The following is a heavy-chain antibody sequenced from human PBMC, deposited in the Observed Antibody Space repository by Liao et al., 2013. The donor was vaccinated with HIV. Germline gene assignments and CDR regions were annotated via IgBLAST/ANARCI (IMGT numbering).Heavy chain of an antibody. Sequence: QVYLLESGPGLVRPSETLSLTCTVSGASISNYFWTWIRQPAGKGLEWIGQIYLSKSTNYNPSLKSRVTMSVDTSKNQFSLNLTSMTAADTAVYYCARAFDYSNYALEHWGQGTLVTVSS. J-gene: IGHJ4*02. CDR2: IYLSKST. D-gene: IGHD4-11*01. CDR3: ARAFDYSNYALEH. CDR1: GASISNYF. V-gene: IGHV4-4*07.